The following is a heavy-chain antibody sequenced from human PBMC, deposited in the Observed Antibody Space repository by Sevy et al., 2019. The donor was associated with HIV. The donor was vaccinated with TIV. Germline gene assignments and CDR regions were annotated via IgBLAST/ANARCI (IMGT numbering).Heavy chain of an antibody. CDR3: ARDKGGLLWFGELGP. CDR2: IYYSGST. Sequence: SETLSLTCTVSGGSISSYYWSWIRQPPGKGLEWIGYIYYSGSTNYNPSLKSRVTISVDTSKNQFSLKLSSVTAAETAVYYCARDKGGLLWFGELGPWGQGTLVTVSS. CDR1: GGSISSYY. D-gene: IGHD3-10*01. J-gene: IGHJ5*02. V-gene: IGHV4-59*01.